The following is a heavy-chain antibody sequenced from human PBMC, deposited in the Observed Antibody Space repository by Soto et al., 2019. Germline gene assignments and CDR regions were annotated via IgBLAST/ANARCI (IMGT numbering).Heavy chain of an antibody. CDR2: ISSSSSYI. Sequence: GSLRLSCAASGFTFSSYSMNWVRQAPGKGLEWVSSISSSSSYIYYADSVKGRFTISRDNAKNSLYLQMNSLRDEDTAVYYCARGDPRGYSSGWPTKGDHYCGQGTLVTVSS. D-gene: IGHD6-19*01. CDR1: GFTFSSYS. J-gene: IGHJ4*02. CDR3: ARGDPRGYSSGWPTKGDHY. V-gene: IGHV3-21*01.